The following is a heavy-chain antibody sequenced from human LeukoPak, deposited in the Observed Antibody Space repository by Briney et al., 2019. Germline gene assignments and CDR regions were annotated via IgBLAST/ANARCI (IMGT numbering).Heavy chain of an antibody. CDR1: GGSISSGSYY. CDR2: IYTSGST. V-gene: IGHV4-61*02. D-gene: IGHD5-24*01. Sequence: SQTLSLTCTVSGGSISSGSYYWSWIRQPAGKGLEWIGRIYTSGSTNYNPSLKSRVTISVDTSKNQFSLKLSSVTAADTAVYYCASSRAYGDGYNQVDYWGQGTLVTVSS. CDR3: ASSRAYGDGYNQVDY. J-gene: IGHJ4*02.